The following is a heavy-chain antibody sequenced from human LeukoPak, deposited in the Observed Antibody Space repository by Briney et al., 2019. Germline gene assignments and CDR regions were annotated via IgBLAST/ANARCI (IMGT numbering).Heavy chain of an antibody. CDR2: INRNSGGT. V-gene: IGHV1-2*02. CDR1: GYTFTGYY. J-gene: IGHJ4*02. Sequence: ASVKVSCKASGYTFTGYYMHWVRQAPGQGLEWMRWINRNSGGTNYAQKFQGRVTMTRDTSISTAYMELSRLRSDDTAVYYCARSLLWFGESYYFDYWGQGTLVTVSS. D-gene: IGHD3-10*01. CDR3: ARSLLWFGESYYFDY.